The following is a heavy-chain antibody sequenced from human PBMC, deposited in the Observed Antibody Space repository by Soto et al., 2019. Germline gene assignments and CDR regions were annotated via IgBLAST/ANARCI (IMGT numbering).Heavy chain of an antibody. D-gene: IGHD5-18*01. V-gene: IGHV1-2*04. CDR3: ARDGDGYSYYYYYYYGMDV. J-gene: IGHJ6*02. CDR1: GYTFTGYY. Sequence: QVQLVQSGAEVKKPGASVKVSCKASGYTFTGYYMHWVRQAPGQGLEWMGWINPNSGGANYAQKFQGWVTMTRDTSISTAYMELSKLRSDDTAVYYCARDGDGYSYYYYYYYGMDVWGQGTTVTVSS. CDR2: INPNSGGA.